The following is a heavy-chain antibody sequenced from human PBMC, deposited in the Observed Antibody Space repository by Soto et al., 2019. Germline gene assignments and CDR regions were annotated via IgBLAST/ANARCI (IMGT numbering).Heavy chain of an antibody. J-gene: IGHJ4*02. Sequence: GESLKISCKGSGDSFTSYWITWVRQMPGKGLEWMGRIDPSDSYTNYGPSFQGHVTISVDKSITTAYLEWRSLKASDTAMYYCARQRTGFGRSWYRAESVKWFKSRGQGTLGTVSS. CDR2: IDPSDSYT. D-gene: IGHD6-13*01. CDR3: ARQRTGFGRSWYRAESVKWFKS. CDR1: GDSFTSYW. V-gene: IGHV5-10-1*01.